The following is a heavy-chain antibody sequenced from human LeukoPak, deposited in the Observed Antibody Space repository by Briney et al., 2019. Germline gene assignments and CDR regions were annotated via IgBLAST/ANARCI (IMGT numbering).Heavy chain of an antibody. CDR1: GYTFTSNS. V-gene: IGHV1-18*01. D-gene: IGHD3-10*01. J-gene: IGHJ4*02. CDR3: ARDQTYYGSGSYYGY. Sequence: ASVKLSCTSAGYTFTSNSISWVRQAPGQGLEWMWLISAYNGNTNYAQKLQGRVTMTTDTSTSTAYMELRSLRSDDTAVYYCARDQTYYGSGSYYGYWGQGTLVTVSS. CDR2: ISAYNGNT.